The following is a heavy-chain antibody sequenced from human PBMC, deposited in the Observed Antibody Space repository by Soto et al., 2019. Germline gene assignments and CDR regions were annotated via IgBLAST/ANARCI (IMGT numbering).Heavy chain of an antibody. J-gene: IGHJ6*03. CDR2: IYYSGST. CDR3: ARYYGDYEYYYYMDV. Sequence: SETLSLTCTVSGGSISSYYWSWIRQPPGKGLEWIGYIYYSGSTNYNPSLKSRVTISVDTSKNQFSLKLGSVTAADTAVYYCARYYGDYEYYYYMDVWGKGTTVTVSS. CDR1: GGSISSYY. D-gene: IGHD4-17*01. V-gene: IGHV4-59*08.